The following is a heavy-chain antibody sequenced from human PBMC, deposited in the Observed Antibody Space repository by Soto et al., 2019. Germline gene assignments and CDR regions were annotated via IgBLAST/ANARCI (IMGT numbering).Heavy chain of an antibody. Sequence: ASVKVSCKASGYTFTSYGISWVRQAPGQGLEWMGWISAYNGNTNYAQKLQGRVTMTTDTSTSTAYMELRSLRSDDTAVYYCARVRIAVAGSPRYYDSSSYYYFDYWGQGTLVTVSS. CDR1: GYTFTSYG. V-gene: IGHV1-18*01. CDR2: ISAYNGNT. D-gene: IGHD3-22*01. J-gene: IGHJ4*02. CDR3: ARVRIAVAGSPRYYDSSSYYYFDY.